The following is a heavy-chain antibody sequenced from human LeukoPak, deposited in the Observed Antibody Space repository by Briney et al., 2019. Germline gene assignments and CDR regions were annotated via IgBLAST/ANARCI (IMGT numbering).Heavy chain of an antibody. CDR1: GGTFGSYA. V-gene: IGHV1-69*13. D-gene: IGHD3-9*01. CDR3: ALDYDILTGRPYYFDY. J-gene: IGHJ4*02. Sequence: SVKVSCKASGGTFGSYAISWVRQAPGQGLEWMGGIIPIFGTANYAQKFQGRVTITADESTSTAYMELSSLRSEDTAVYYCALDYDILTGRPYYFDYWGQGTLVTVSS. CDR2: IIPIFGTA.